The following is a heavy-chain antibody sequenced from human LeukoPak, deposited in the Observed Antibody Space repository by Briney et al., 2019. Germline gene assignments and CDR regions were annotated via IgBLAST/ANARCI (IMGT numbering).Heavy chain of an antibody. V-gene: IGHV3-43D*03. Sequence: GGSLRLSCEASGFTFDDYAMHWVRQAPGKGLEWISLITWDAGTTFYSDTVKGRFTISRDNAKNSLYLQMNSLRAEDTAVYYCARVTYYDFWSGPPSDHYYYYMDVWGKGTTVTVSS. J-gene: IGHJ6*03. CDR1: GFTFDDYA. D-gene: IGHD3-3*01. CDR3: ARVTYYDFWSGPPSDHYYYYMDV. CDR2: ITWDAGTT.